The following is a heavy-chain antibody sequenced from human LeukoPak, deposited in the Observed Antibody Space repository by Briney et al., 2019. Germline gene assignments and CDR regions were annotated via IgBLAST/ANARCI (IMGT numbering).Heavy chain of an antibody. CDR3: ARDRWWELTYYYYYYGMDV. CDR1: GYTFTSYG. CDR2: ISAYNGNT. J-gene: IGHJ6*02. D-gene: IGHD1-26*01. V-gene: IGHV1-18*01. Sequence: ASVKVSCKASGYTFTSYGISWVRQAPGQGLEWMGWISAYNGNTNYAQKLQGRVTMTTDTSTSTAYMELRSPRSDDTAVYYCARDRWWELTYYYYYYGMDVWGQGTTVTVSS.